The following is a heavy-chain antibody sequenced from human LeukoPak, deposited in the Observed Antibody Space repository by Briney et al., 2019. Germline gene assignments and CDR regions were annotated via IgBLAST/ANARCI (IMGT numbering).Heavy chain of an antibody. D-gene: IGHD6-19*01. CDR1: GFTFSSYG. V-gene: IGHV3-33*06. CDR3: AKSSGWYSGYFDY. CDR2: MWYDGSNK. Sequence: GRSLRLSCAASGFTFSSYGMHWVRQAPGKGLEGVAVMWYDGSNKYYADSVKGRFTISRDNSKNTLYLQMNSLRAEDTAVYYCAKSSGWYSGYFDYWGQGTLVTVSS. J-gene: IGHJ4*02.